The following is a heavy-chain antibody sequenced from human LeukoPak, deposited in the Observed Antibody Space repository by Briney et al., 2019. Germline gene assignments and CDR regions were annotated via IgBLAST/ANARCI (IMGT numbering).Heavy chain of an antibody. D-gene: IGHD6-13*01. Sequence: SETLSLTCTVSGGSISSYYWSWIRQPPGKGLEWIGYIYYSGSTNYNPSLKSRVTISVDTSKNQFSLKLSSVTAADTAVYYCARRGAAAGKRNWFDPWGQGTPVTVSS. CDR3: ARRGAAAGKRNWFDP. CDR1: GGSISSYY. J-gene: IGHJ5*02. CDR2: IYYSGST. V-gene: IGHV4-59*08.